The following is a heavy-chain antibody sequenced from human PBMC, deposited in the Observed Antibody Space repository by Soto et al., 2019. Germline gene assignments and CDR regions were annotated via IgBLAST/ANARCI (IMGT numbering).Heavy chain of an antibody. Sequence: QVPLVQSGAEVKKPGSPVKVSCKAPGGTFSSYAISWVRQAPGQGLEWMGGIIPIFGTAKYAQKFQGRVTITADESTSTGYMELSSLRSEDTAVYYCARSQGGSSSLDIYYYYYYGMDVWGQGTTVTVSS. V-gene: IGHV1-69*01. CDR2: IIPIFGTA. J-gene: IGHJ6*02. CDR3: ARSQGGSSSLDIYYYYYYGMDV. CDR1: GGTFSSYA. D-gene: IGHD2-15*01.